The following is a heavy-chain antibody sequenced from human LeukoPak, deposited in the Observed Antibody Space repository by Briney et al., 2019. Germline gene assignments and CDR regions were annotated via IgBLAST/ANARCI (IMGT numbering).Heavy chain of an antibody. J-gene: IGHJ3*02. V-gene: IGHV1-2*02. CDR1: GYIFTAYY. CDR3: ARDFRGRRAYAFDI. Sequence: GASVKVSCKASGYIFTAYYMHWVRQAPGQGPEWMGWINGNTGGTNYAQKFQGRVTMTRDTSISTAYMELSRLRSDDTAVYYCARDFRGRRAYAFDIWGQGTMVTVSS. CDR2: INGNTGGT. D-gene: IGHD3-16*01.